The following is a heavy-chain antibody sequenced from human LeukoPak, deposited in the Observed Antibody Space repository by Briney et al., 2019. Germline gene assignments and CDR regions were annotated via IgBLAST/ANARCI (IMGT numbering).Heavy chain of an antibody. CDR1: GFTFSSYA. V-gene: IGHV3-23*01. CDR2: ISGSGGST. Sequence: GGSLRLSCAASGFTFSSYAMSWVRQAPGKGLEWVSAISGSGGSTYYADSVKSRFTISRDNSKNTLYLQMNSLRAEDTAVYYCAKEWHYDSSGYDYFDYWGQGTLVTVSS. CDR3: AKEWHYDSSGYDYFDY. J-gene: IGHJ4*02. D-gene: IGHD3-22*01.